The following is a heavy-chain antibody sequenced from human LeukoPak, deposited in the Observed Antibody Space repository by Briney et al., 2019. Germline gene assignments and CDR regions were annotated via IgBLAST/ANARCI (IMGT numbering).Heavy chain of an antibody. Sequence: GGSLRLSCAASGFTFSDSAMSWVRQAPGKGLDCVSLISFSGANSYYADSVKGRFTISRDNSKDTLFLQKNSLRAEDTAIYYCARDIQLSTWGLGTMVTVSS. J-gene: IGHJ3*01. CDR3: ARDIQLST. V-gene: IGHV3-23*01. CDR2: ISFSGANS. CDR1: GFTFSDSA. D-gene: IGHD5-24*01.